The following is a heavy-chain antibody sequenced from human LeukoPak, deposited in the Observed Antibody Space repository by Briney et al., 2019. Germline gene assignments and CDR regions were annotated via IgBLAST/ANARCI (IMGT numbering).Heavy chain of an antibody. CDR1: GYSFTNYW. D-gene: IGHD6-19*01. V-gene: IGHV5-51*01. Sequence: GESLKISCKASGYSFTNYWIGWVRQMPGKGLQWMGIIYPGDSDTRYTPSFQGQVTISADKSISTAYLQWSSLKASDTAMYYCARQGIAVGNWFDPWGQGTLVTVSS. CDR2: IYPGDSDT. CDR3: ARQGIAVGNWFDP. J-gene: IGHJ5*02.